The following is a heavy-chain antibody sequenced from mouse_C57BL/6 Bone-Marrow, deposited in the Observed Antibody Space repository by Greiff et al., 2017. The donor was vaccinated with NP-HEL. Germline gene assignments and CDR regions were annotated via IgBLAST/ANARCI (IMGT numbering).Heavy chain of an antibody. J-gene: IGHJ1*03. V-gene: IGHV5-4*01. CDR2: ISDGGSYT. Sequence: EVQGVESGGGLVKPGGSLKLSCAASGFTFSSYAMSWVRQIPDKRLEWVATISDGGSYTYYPDNVKGRFTISRDNAKNNLYLQMSHLKSEDTAMYYCARDTVVAKRYFDVWGTGTTVTVSS. CDR1: GFTFSSYA. D-gene: IGHD1-1*01. CDR3: ARDTVVAKRYFDV.